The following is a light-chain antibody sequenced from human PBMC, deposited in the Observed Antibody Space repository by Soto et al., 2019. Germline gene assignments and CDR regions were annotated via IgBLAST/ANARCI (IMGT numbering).Light chain of an antibody. J-gene: IGKJ3*01. CDR1: QSVSSSY. CDR3: QQYGSS. CDR2: GAS. Sequence: EIVLTQSPGTLSLSPGERATLSCRASQSVSSSYLAWYQQKPGQAPRLLIYGASSRATGIPARFSGSGSGTDFTLTISRLEPEDFAVYYCQQYGSSFGPGTKVDIK. V-gene: IGKV3-20*01.